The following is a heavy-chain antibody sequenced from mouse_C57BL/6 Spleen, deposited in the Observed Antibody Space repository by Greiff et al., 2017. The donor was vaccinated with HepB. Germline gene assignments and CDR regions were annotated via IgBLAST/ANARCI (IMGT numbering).Heavy chain of an antibody. CDR2: IYPSDSET. Sequence: QVHVKQPGAELVRPGSSVKLSCKASGYTFTSYWMDWVKQRPGQGLEWIGNIYPSDSETHYNQKFKDKATLTVDKSSSTAYMQLSSLTSEDSAVYYCARHGYYSGDYWGQGTTLTVSS. CDR3: ARHGYYSGDY. D-gene: IGHD2-3*01. CDR1: GYTFTSYW. V-gene: IGHV1-61*01. J-gene: IGHJ2*01.